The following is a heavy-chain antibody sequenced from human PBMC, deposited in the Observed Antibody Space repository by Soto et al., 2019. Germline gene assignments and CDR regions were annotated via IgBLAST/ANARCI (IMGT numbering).Heavy chain of an antibody. J-gene: IGHJ4*02. CDR2: IWYDGSNK. CDR1: GFTFSSYG. V-gene: IGHV3-33*01. D-gene: IGHD3-3*01. CDR3: ARETTYYDFWSKTDYFDY. Sequence: GGSLRLSCAASGFTFSSYGMHWVRQAPGKGLEWVAVIWYDGSNKYYADSVKGRFTISRDNSKNTLYLQMNSLRAEDTAVYYCARETTYYDFWSKTDYFDYWGQGTLVTVSS.